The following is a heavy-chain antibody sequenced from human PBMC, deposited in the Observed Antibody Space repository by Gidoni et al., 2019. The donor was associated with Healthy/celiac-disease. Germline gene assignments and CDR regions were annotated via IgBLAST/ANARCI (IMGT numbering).Heavy chain of an antibody. CDR3: ALCRYSSSSVFDY. D-gene: IGHD6-6*01. V-gene: IGHV1-69*01. CDR2: IIPIFGTA. J-gene: IGHJ4*02. Sequence: QVQLVQSGAEGKKPGSSVKVSCKASGGTFSSYAISWVRQGPGQGLEWMGGIIPIFGTANYAQKFQGRVTITADESTSTAYMELSSLRSEDMAVYYCALCRYSSSSVFDYWGQGTLVTVSS. CDR1: GGTFSSYA.